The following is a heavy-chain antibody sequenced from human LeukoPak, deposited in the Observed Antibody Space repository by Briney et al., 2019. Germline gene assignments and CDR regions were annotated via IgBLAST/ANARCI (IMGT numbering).Heavy chain of an antibody. D-gene: IGHD1-26*01. V-gene: IGHV3-21*01. Sequence: GGSLRLSCAASGFTFSNYWMSWVRQAPGKGLEWVSSIRGSSSDIYYADSVRGRFTISRDNTKNSLYLQMNSLRAEDTAVYYCARDKWERTFDIWGQGTMVTVSS. CDR3: ARDKWERTFDI. CDR1: GFTFSNYW. CDR2: IRGSSSDI. J-gene: IGHJ3*02.